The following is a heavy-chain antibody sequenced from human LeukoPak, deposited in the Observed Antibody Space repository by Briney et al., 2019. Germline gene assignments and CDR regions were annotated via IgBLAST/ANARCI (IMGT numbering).Heavy chain of an antibody. Sequence: KTSETLSLTCAVYGGSFSGYYWSWIRQPPGKGLEWIGEINHSGSTNYNPSLMSRVTISVDTSKNQFSLKLSSVTAADTAVYYCAREVPIVRGLRWDYWGQGTLVTVSS. D-gene: IGHD3-10*01. CDR3: AREVPIVRGLRWDY. V-gene: IGHV4-34*01. CDR2: INHSGST. J-gene: IGHJ4*02. CDR1: GGSFSGYY.